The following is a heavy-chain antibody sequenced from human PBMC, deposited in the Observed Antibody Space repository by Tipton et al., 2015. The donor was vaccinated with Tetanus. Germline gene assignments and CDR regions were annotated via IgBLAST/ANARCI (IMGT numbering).Heavy chain of an antibody. Sequence: TLSLTCTVSGGSVSSGSYYWSWIRQPPGKGLEWIGYIYYSGSTNYNPSLKSRVTISVDTSKHQFSLKLSSVTAADTAVYYCARDRGLTTGGGIGMDVWGQGTTVTVSS. V-gene: IGHV4-61*01. CDR3: ARDRGLTTGGGIGMDV. CDR1: GGSVSSGSYY. D-gene: IGHD4-17*01. CDR2: IYYSGST. J-gene: IGHJ6*02.